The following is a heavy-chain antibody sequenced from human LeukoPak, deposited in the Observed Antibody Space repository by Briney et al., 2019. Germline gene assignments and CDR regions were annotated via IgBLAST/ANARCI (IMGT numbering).Heavy chain of an antibody. CDR2: ISWDGSST. CDR1: GFTFDDYT. J-gene: IGHJ4*02. Sequence: GGSLRLSCAASGFTFDDYTMHWVRQVPGKGLEWVSFISWDGSSTYYVDSVKGRFIISRDNRKNSLYLQMNSLRTEDTALYYCVKDRSTSGVSEFDCWGQGTLVTVSS. D-gene: IGHD1-1*01. V-gene: IGHV3-43*01. CDR3: VKDRSTSGVSEFDC.